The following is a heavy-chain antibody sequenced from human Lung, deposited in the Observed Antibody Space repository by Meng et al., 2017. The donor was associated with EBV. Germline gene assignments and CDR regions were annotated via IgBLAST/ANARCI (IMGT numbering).Heavy chain of an antibody. D-gene: IGHD3-3*01. CDR1: GSSLSTGLG. CDR3: AHSPKYKDFWSRFDP. CDR2: FYWDDNQ. V-gene: IGHV2-5*02. J-gene: IGHJ5*02. Sequence: KEVGTPLRKPNQTLTLACTFSGSSLSTGLGVGRIRQPPGKAPEWLALFYWDDNQHYSPSLKSRLTITKDTSKNQVVLTMTNMDPVDTATYYCAHSPKYKDFWSRFDPWGQGILVTVSS.